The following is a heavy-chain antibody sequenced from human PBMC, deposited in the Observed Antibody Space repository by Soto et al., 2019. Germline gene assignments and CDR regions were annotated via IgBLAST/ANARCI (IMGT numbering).Heavy chain of an antibody. V-gene: IGHV3-73*01. CDR3: TTAITIFGVVNYYYMDV. CDR2: IRSKANSYAA. D-gene: IGHD3-3*01. Sequence: EVQLVESGGGLVQPGGSLKLSCAASGFTFSGSAMHWVRQASGKGLEWVGRIRSKANSYAAAYAASVKGRFTISRDDSKNTAYLQMNSLKTEDTAVYYCTTAITIFGVVNYYYMDVWGKGTTVTVSS. J-gene: IGHJ6*03. CDR1: GFTFSGSA.